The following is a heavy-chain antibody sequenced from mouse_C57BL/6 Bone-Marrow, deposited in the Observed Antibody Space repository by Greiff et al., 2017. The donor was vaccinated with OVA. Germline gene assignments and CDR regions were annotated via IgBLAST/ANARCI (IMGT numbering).Heavy chain of an antibody. Sequence: EVQLVESGGDLVKPGGSLKLSCAASGFTFSSYGMSWVRQTPDKRLEWVATISSGGSYTYYPDSVKGRFTISRDNAKNTLYLQMSSLKSEDTDMYYCARRVDGYYDYWGQGTTLTVSS. D-gene: IGHD2-3*01. V-gene: IGHV5-6*01. J-gene: IGHJ2*01. CDR1: GFTFSSYG. CDR2: ISSGGSYT. CDR3: ARRVDGYYDY.